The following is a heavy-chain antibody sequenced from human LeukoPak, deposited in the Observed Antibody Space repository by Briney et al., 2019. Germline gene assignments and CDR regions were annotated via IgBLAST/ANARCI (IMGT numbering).Heavy chain of an antibody. CDR1: GFTFSTFP. CDR2: ISNDGVNQ. J-gene: IGHJ4*02. V-gene: IGHV3-30*16. CDR3: AKVDIVATIDAGRLVDY. Sequence: GGSLRLSCAASGFTFSTFPMHWVRQAPGKGLQWVAVISNDGVNQYYADSAKGRFTISRDNSKNTLFLQMNSLRAEDTAVYYCAKVDIVATIDAGRLVDYWGQGTLVTVSS. D-gene: IGHD5-12*01.